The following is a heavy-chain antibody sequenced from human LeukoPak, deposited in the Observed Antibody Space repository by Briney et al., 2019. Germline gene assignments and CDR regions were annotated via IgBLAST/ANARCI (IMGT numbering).Heavy chain of an antibody. CDR3: AKDRIGYYYGSGSYNLFDY. Sequence: PGGSLRLSCAASGFTFSTYGVHWVRQAPGKGLEWVAVISSDGGNKYYADSVRGRFTISRDNSKNTLYLQMNSLRAEDTAVYYCAKDRIGYYYGSGSYNLFDYWGQGTLVTVSS. D-gene: IGHD3-10*01. CDR1: GFTFSTYG. CDR2: ISSDGGNK. J-gene: IGHJ4*02. V-gene: IGHV3-30*04.